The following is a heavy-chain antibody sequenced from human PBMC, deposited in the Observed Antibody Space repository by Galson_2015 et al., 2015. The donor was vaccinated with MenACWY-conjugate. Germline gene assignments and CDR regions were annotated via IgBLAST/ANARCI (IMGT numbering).Heavy chain of an antibody. V-gene: IGHV3-33*01. CDR3: ARGIGQQPAATPDAFDI. J-gene: IGHJ3*02. CDR2: IWYDGSKK. CDR1: GFTFRSYG. Sequence: SLRLSCAASGFTFRSYGMHWVRQAPGKGLEWVAVIWYDGSKKYYGDSVKDRFTISRDNSENTLSLQMNNLRAEDTAVYYCARGIGQQPAATPDAFDIWGQGTMVTVSS. D-gene: IGHD2-2*01.